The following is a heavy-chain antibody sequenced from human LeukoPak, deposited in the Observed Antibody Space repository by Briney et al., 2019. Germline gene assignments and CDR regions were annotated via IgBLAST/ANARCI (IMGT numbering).Heavy chain of an antibody. CDR2: INHSGRT. J-gene: IGHJ4*02. CDR1: GGSFSGYY. Sequence: PSETLSLTCAVYGGSFSGYYWSWIRQPPRKGLEWIGEINHSGRTNYNPSLKSRVTISVDTSKNQFSLKLSSVTAADTAVYYCARHPRRRMVGSSYYFDYWGQGTLVTVSS. V-gene: IGHV4-34*01. CDR3: ARHPRRRMVGSSYYFDY. D-gene: IGHD6-6*01.